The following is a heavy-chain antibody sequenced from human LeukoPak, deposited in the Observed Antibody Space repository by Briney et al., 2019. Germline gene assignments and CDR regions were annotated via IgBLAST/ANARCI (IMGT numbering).Heavy chain of an antibody. CDR3: ARQLRFLEWLLIDY. CDR2: IYYSGST. J-gene: IGHJ4*02. V-gene: IGHV4-59*01. Sequence: SETLSLTCTVSGGSISSYYWSWIRQPPGKGLEWIGYIYYSGSTNYSPSLKSRVTISVDTSKNQFSLKLSSVTAADTAVYYCARQLRFLEWLLIDYWGQGTLVTVSS. CDR1: GGSISSYY. D-gene: IGHD3-3*01.